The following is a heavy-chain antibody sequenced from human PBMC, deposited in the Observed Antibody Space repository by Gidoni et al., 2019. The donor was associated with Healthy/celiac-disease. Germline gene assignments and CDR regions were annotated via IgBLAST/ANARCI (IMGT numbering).Heavy chain of an antibody. CDR2: INHSGST. V-gene: IGHV4-34*01. J-gene: IGHJ5*02. CDR3: ARGRRGYSYGRIPYNWFDP. Sequence: QVQLQQWGAGLLKPSETLSLTCAVYGGSFSGYYWSWIRQPPGKGLEWIGEINHSGSTNYNPSLESRVTISVDTSKNQFSRKLSSVTAADTAVYYCARGRRGYSYGRIPYNWFDPWGQGTLVTVSS. CDR1: GGSFSGYY. D-gene: IGHD5-18*01.